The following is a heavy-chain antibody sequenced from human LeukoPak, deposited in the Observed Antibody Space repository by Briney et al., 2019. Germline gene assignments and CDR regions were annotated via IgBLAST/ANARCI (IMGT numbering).Heavy chain of an antibody. Sequence: PGGSLRLSCAASGFTFSNYWMTWVRRAPGKGLEWVANIRRDGSETHYVDSVMGRFTISRDNAKNSLYLQMNSLRAEDTAVYYCARDWDWVTPFFDYWGQGTLVTVSS. D-gene: IGHD4-23*01. CDR1: GFTFSNYW. V-gene: IGHV3-7*01. J-gene: IGHJ4*02. CDR2: IRRDGSET. CDR3: ARDWDWVTPFFDY.